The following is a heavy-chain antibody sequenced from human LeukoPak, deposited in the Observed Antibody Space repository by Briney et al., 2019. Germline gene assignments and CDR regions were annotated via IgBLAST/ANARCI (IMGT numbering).Heavy chain of an antibody. V-gene: IGHV4-39*01. CDR2: IYNSAST. D-gene: IGHD4-17*01. Sequence: PSETLSLTYAVSGGSISSGTYYSAWIRQSPGKGLEWIGSIYNSASTYYNPSFKSRVTLSVDTSRNQFSLNLRSVTAADTGMYYCATNKTMVTTAGLFDPWGQGTLVIASS. CDR1: GGSISSGTYY. J-gene: IGHJ5*02. CDR3: ATNKTMVTTAGLFDP.